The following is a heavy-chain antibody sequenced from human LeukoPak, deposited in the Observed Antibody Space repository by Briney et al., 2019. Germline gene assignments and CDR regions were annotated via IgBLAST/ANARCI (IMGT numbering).Heavy chain of an antibody. Sequence: PSETLSLTCTVSGGSISSGDYYWSWIRQPPGKGLEWIGYIYYSGSTYYNPSLKSRVTISVDTSKNQFSLKLSSVTAADTAVYYCAREGVAAAGFDFDYWGQGTLVTVSS. CDR1: GGSISSGDYY. D-gene: IGHD6-13*01. CDR2: IYYSGST. J-gene: IGHJ4*02. CDR3: AREGVAAAGFDFDY. V-gene: IGHV4-30-4*08.